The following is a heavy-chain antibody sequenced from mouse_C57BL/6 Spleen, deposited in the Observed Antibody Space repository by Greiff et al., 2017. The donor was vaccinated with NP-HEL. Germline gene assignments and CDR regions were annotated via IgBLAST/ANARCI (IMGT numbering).Heavy chain of an antibody. J-gene: IGHJ1*03. CDR1: GYTFTSYW. Sequence: VQLQQPGAELVMPGASVKLSCKASGYTFTSYWMHWVKQRPGQGLEWIGEIDPSDSYTNYNQKFKGKSTLTVDKSSSTAYMQLSSLTSEDSAVYYCARYYGSSYWYFEVWGTGTTVTVSS. D-gene: IGHD1-1*01. V-gene: IGHV1-69*01. CDR3: ARYYGSSYWYFEV. CDR2: IDPSDSYT.